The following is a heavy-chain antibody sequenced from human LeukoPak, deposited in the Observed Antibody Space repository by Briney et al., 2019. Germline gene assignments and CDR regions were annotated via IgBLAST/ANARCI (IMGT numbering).Heavy chain of an antibody. CDR1: GGSISSYY. CDR2: IYTSGST. D-gene: IGHD3-9*01. CDR3: ARDERTYFDWQGGGLYNWFDP. J-gene: IGHJ5*02. Sequence: PSETLSLTCTASGGSISSYYWSWIRQPAGKGLEWIGRIYTSGSTNYNPSLKSRFTMSVDTSKNQFSLKLSSVTAADTAVYYCARDERTYFDWQGGGLYNWFDPWGQGTLVTVSS. V-gene: IGHV4-4*07.